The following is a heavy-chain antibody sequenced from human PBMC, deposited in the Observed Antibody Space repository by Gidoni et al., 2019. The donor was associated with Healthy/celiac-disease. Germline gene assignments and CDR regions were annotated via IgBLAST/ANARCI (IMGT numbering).Heavy chain of an antibody. J-gene: IGHJ4*02. CDR1: GFTFSSYG. D-gene: IGHD3-22*01. CDR3: AKDASKDDDSSGYYFDY. V-gene: IGHV3-30*18. Sequence: QVQLVESGGGVVQPGRSLRLSCAASGFTFSSYGMHWVRPAPGKGLEWVAVISYDGSNKYYADSVKGRFTISRDNSKNTLYLQMNSLRAEDTAVYYWAKDASKDDDSSGYYFDYWGQGTLVTVSS. CDR2: ISYDGSNK.